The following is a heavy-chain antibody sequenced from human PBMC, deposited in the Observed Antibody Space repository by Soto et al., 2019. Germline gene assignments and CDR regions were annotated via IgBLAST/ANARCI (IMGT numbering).Heavy chain of an antibody. D-gene: IGHD1-26*01. J-gene: IGHJ3*02. V-gene: IGHV3-23*01. CDR2: ISSGGEST. CDR3: ARDSSGSGGAFDI. Sequence: PGGSLRLSCAASGFTFSNFAMNWVRQAPGKGLQWVSLISSGGESTYYADSVKGRFTISRDNSKNTLYLQMNSLSVEDTAVYYCARDSSGSGGAFDIWGQGTMVTVSS. CDR1: GFTFSNFA.